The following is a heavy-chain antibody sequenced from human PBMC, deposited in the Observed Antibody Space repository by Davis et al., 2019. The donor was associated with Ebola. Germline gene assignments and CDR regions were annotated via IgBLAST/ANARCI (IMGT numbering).Heavy chain of an antibody. CDR3: ARVTSLGWYFDL. CDR2: ISYDGSNK. CDR1: GFTFSSYG. Sequence: GESLKISCAASGFTFSSYGMHWVRQAPGKGLEWVAVISYDGSNKYYADSVKGRFTISRDNSKNTLYLQMNSLRAEDTAVYYCARVTSLGWYFDLWGRGTLVTVSS. D-gene: IGHD6-6*01. V-gene: IGHV3-33*05. J-gene: IGHJ2*01.